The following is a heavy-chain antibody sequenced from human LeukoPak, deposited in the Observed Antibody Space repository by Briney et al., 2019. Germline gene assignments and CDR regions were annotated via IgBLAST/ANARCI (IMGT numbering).Heavy chain of an antibody. CDR2: INSISSAI. D-gene: IGHD3-3*01. Sequence: GGSLRLSCAASGFTFYTYSMNWVRQAPGKGLEWVSYINSISSAIYYADSVKGRFTISRDNAKNSLYLQMNSLRDEDTAAYYCARDWSSAFDIWGQGTMVTVSS. CDR1: GFTFYTYS. J-gene: IGHJ3*02. CDR3: ARDWSSAFDI. V-gene: IGHV3-48*02.